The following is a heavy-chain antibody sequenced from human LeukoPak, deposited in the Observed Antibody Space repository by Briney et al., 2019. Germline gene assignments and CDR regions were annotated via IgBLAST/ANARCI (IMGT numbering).Heavy chain of an antibody. Sequence: GGSLRLSCAASGFTFDDYGMSWVRQAPGKGLEWVSGINWNGDSTGYADSVKGRFTISRDNAKNSLHLQMNSLRAEDTAVYYCATPGELFNYFDYWGQGTLVTVSS. D-gene: IGHD3-10*01. V-gene: IGHV3-20*04. CDR3: ATPGELFNYFDY. J-gene: IGHJ4*02. CDR1: GFTFDDYG. CDR2: INWNGDST.